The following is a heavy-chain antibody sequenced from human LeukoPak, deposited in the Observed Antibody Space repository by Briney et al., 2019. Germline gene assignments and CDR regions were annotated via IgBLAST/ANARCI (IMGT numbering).Heavy chain of an antibody. D-gene: IGHD1-7*01. Sequence: GGSLRLSCAASGFTVSGSYMSWVRQTPGKGLEWVSVIYPGGSPYYADSMKGRFTLSRDNSKNTVFLQMNSLTAEDTAVYYWASESGTTNGGLDYWGQGTLVTVSS. CDR1: GFTVSGSY. CDR2: IYPGGSP. CDR3: ASESGTTNGGLDY. J-gene: IGHJ4*02. V-gene: IGHV3-53*01.